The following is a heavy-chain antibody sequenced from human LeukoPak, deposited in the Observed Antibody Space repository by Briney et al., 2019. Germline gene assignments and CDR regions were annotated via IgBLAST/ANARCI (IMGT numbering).Heavy chain of an antibody. Sequence: PGGSLRLSCAASGFTVSSNYLSWVRQAPGKGLDWVSAIYSGGSTFYADSVKGRFIISRDNSKNTLSLQMNSLRAEDTAVYYCARQYAGDAFDILGQGTLVTVSS. V-gene: IGHV3-53*01. CDR2: IYSGGST. J-gene: IGHJ3*02. CDR1: GFTVSSNY. CDR3: ARQYAGDAFDI.